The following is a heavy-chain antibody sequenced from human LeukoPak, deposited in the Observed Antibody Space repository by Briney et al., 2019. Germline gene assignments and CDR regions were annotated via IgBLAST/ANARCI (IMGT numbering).Heavy chain of an antibody. D-gene: IGHD6-13*01. CDR1: GGSISSSSYY. Sequence: PSETLSLTCTVSGGSISSSSYYWGWIRQPPGKGLEWIGSIYYSGSTYYNPSLKSRVTISVDTSKNQFSLKLSSVTAADTAVYYCARDLLPLAAAGTGFDYWGQGTLVTVSS. CDR2: IYYSGST. J-gene: IGHJ4*02. CDR3: ARDLLPLAAAGTGFDY. V-gene: IGHV4-39*07.